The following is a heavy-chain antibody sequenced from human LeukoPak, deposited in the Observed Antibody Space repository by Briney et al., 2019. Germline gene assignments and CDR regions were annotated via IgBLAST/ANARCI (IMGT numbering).Heavy chain of an antibody. D-gene: IGHD4-11*01. Sequence: SETLSLTCTVSGGSITNYYWSWIRQPPGQGLEWIGYISYSGSTNYSPSLKSRVTMSVDTSKNQFSLKLSSVTAADTAVYYCARLDYSNYYYMDVWGKGTTVTVSS. CDR2: ISYSGST. J-gene: IGHJ6*03. CDR3: ARLDYSNYYYMDV. V-gene: IGHV4-59*08. CDR1: GGSITNYY.